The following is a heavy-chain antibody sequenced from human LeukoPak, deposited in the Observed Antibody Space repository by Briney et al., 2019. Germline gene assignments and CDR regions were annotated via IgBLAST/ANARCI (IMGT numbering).Heavy chain of an antibody. D-gene: IGHD4-23*01. Sequence: GGSLRLSCAASGFTFSSYAMSWVRQAPGKGLEWVSGISGSGDNTYYADSVKGRFSISRDNAKNTLYLQMNSLRVEDTAVYYCARGRPHGNDYWGQGTLVTVSS. J-gene: IGHJ4*02. CDR1: GFTFSSYA. CDR3: ARGRPHGNDY. V-gene: IGHV3-23*01. CDR2: ISGSGDNT.